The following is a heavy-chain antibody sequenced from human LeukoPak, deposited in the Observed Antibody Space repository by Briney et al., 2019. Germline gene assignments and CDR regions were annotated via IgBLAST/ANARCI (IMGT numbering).Heavy chain of an antibody. CDR1: GFSFSSYV. CDR2: ISHDGSNE. D-gene: IGHD6-19*01. Sequence: GGSLRLSCAAAGFSFSSYVMHWVRQAPGKGLGWVAVISHDGSNEYYTDSVKGRFTISRDNSKNTLYLQMNSLRGDDTAVYYCARDSSGSYYWFDPWGQGTLVTVSS. J-gene: IGHJ5*02. CDR3: ARDSSGSYYWFDP. V-gene: IGHV3-30*04.